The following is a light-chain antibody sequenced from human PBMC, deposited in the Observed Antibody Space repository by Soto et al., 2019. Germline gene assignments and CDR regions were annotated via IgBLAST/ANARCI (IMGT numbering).Light chain of an antibody. J-gene: IGKJ2*01. CDR3: QQRNTWTT. Sequence: EIVLTQSPVTLSLSPGERATLSCRASQSVNTFLAWYQQKPDQAPRLLIYDASKRAPGIPARFSGSGSGADFTLTISSLEPEDFAVYYCQQRNTWTTFGQGTKLEIK. CDR2: DAS. CDR1: QSVNTF. V-gene: IGKV3-11*01.